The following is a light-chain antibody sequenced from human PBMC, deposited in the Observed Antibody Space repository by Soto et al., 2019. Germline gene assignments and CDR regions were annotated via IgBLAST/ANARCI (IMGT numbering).Light chain of an antibody. J-gene: IGLJ3*02. CDR3: QSYDKSLSGSV. CDR2: GSS. V-gene: IGLV1-40*01. Sequence: QSALTQPPTVSGAPGQTVTISCTGSSSNLGARYDVHWYQQVPGEAPKLLIFGSSDRASGVPDRFSGSKSGPSASLAITGLQPDDEATYFCQSYDKSLSGSVFGGGTKLTVL. CDR1: SSNLGARYD.